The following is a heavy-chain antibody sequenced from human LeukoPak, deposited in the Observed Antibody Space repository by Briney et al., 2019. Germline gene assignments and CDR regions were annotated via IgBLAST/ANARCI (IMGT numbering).Heavy chain of an antibody. Sequence: ASVKVSCKASGGTFSSYAISWVRQAPGQGLEWMGGIIPIFGTANYAQKFQGRVTITADESTSTAYMELSSLRSEDTAVYYCARFATTVVTTYNWFDPWGQGTLVTVSS. CDR1: GGTFSSYA. CDR3: ARFATTVVTTYNWFDP. V-gene: IGHV1-69*13. D-gene: IGHD4-23*01. CDR2: IIPIFGTA. J-gene: IGHJ5*02.